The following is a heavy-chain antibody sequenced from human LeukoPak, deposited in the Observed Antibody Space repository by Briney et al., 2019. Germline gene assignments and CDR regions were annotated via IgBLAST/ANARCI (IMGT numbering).Heavy chain of an antibody. CDR3: ATRRLRTAAMNY. CDR2: IYYSGST. Sequence: SETLSLTCTVSGGSISSSHYYWGWIRQPPGKGLEWIGNIYYSGSTYYNPSLKSRVTISADTSKNQFSLKLSSVTAADTAVYYCATRRLRTAAMNYWGQGTLLTVSS. D-gene: IGHD2-2*01. CDR1: GGSISSSHYY. J-gene: IGHJ4*02. V-gene: IGHV4-39*07.